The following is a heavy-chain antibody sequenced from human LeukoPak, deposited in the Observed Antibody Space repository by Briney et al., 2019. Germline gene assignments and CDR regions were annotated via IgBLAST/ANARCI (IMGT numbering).Heavy chain of an antibody. CDR3: AKDSSAALYYMDV. Sequence: GGSLRLSCAASGFTFSSYGMHWVRQAPGKGLEWVAIIRYDGSNKYYADSVKGRFTISRDNSKNTLYLQMNSLRAEDTAVYYCAKDSSAALYYMDVWGKGTTVTVSS. CDR1: GFTFSSYG. J-gene: IGHJ6*03. V-gene: IGHV3-30*02. D-gene: IGHD2-15*01. CDR2: IRYDGSNK.